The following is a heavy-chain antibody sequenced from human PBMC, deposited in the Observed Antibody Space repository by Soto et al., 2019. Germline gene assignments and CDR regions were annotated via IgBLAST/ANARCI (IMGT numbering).Heavy chain of an antibody. CDR2: IYKSKTT. Sequence: QVHLLESGPGLVKPSQTLSLTCSVSGDSISTVDYFWAWIRQPPGQALEYIGYIYKSKTTYYNQSFGSRVAISLYTSKSQFSLNVTSGTAADTAVYFCARGRDCLTGRCFPNWFDSWGKGTLVTVSS. V-gene: IGHV4-30-4*01. J-gene: IGHJ5*01. CDR3: ARGRDCLTGRCFPNWFDS. CDR1: GDSISTVDYF. D-gene: IGHD3-16*01.